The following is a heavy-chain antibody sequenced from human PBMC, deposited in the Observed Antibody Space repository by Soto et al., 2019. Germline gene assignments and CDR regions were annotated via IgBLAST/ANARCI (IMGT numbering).Heavy chain of an antibody. Sequence: SETLSLTCTVSGGSISGYYWIWIRQPAGKGLELIGRIYISGSTNYNPSLKSRVTMSVDTSKNQFSLNLSSVTAADTAVYYCARDYYGSGSYDNYYYYGMDVWGQGTTVTVS. V-gene: IGHV4-4*07. CDR1: GGSISGYY. CDR2: IYISGST. D-gene: IGHD3-10*01. J-gene: IGHJ6*02. CDR3: ARDYYGSGSYDNYYYYGMDV.